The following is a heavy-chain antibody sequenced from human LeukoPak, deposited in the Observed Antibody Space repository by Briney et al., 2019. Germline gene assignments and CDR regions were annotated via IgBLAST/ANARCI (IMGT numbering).Heavy chain of an antibody. J-gene: IGHJ4*02. Sequence: PGRSLRLSCGASGFTFSSHSMHWVRQAPGKGLEWVTLISYDGSHKYYADSVKGRFTISRDNSKNTLYLQMNSLRSEDTAVYYCARGSGSFDWNYGLDYWGQGTLLTVSS. CDR1: GFTFSSHS. D-gene: IGHD1-7*01. CDR2: ISYDGSHK. CDR3: ARGSGSFDWNYGLDY. V-gene: IGHV3-30*04.